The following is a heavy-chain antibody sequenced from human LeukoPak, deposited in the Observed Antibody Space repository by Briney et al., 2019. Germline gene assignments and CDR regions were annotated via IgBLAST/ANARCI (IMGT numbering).Heavy chain of an antibody. CDR3: ASELWFGESNALDT. CDR2: ISGRNII. Sequence: GGSLRPSCAASGFGFKTYEMNWVRQAPGKGLEWISYISGRNIINYADSVKGRFTISRDNTKNSLYLQMNSLRAEDTAVYYCASELWFGESNALDTWGQGTVVTVSS. CDR1: GFGFKTYE. J-gene: IGHJ3*02. V-gene: IGHV3-48*03. D-gene: IGHD3-10*01.